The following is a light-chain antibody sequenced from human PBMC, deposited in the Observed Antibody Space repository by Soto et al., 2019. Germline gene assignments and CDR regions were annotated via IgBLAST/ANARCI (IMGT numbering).Light chain of an antibody. Sequence: DIHMTQSPSTLSASVGDRVTITCRASQSISDWLAWYRQKPGKAPKLLIYDISNLEIGVPSRFSGSGSGTEFTLTISGLQPDDFATYYCQQYNSYSFGQGTKVDIK. CDR3: QQYNSYS. V-gene: IGKV1-5*01. CDR1: QSISDW. CDR2: DIS. J-gene: IGKJ1*01.